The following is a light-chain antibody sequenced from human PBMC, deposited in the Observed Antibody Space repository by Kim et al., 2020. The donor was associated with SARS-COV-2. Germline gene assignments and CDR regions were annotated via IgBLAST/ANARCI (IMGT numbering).Light chain of an antibody. Sequence: VSPGERATLSCRASQSVSSELAWYQQKPGQAPRLLMYAASTRATGVPARFSGSGSGTEFTLTISSLQSEDFAVYFCQQYNDWPPNTFGQGTKLEI. CDR2: AAS. CDR1: QSVSSE. J-gene: IGKJ2*01. CDR3: QQYNDWPPNT. V-gene: IGKV3-15*01.